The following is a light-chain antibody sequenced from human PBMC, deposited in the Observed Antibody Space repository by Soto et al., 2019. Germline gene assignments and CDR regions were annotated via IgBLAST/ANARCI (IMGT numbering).Light chain of an antibody. CDR1: QGISSY. Sequence: IPLAPSPSPLSASVGDGVTIPCRASQGISSYLAWYQQKPGKAPKLLIYAASTLQSGVPSRFSGSGSGTDFTLTISSLQPEDFATYYCQQLNSYPRTFGQGTRLEIK. J-gene: IGKJ5*01. CDR3: QQLNSYPRT. CDR2: AAS. V-gene: IGKV1-9*01.